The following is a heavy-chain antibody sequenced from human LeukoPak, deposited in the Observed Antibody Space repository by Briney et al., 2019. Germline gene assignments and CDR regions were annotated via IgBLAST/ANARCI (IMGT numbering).Heavy chain of an antibody. J-gene: IGHJ6*02. CDR3: AKESPGYSYGPYYYYYGMDV. D-gene: IGHD5-18*01. CDR2: ISGSGGST. V-gene: IGHV3-23*01. Sequence: GGSLRLSCAASGFTFSSYAMSWVRQAPGKGLEWVSAISGSGGSTYYADSVKGRFTISRDNSKNTLYLQMNSLRAEDTAVYYCAKESPGYSYGPYYYYYGMDVWGQGTTVTVSS. CDR1: GFTFSSYA.